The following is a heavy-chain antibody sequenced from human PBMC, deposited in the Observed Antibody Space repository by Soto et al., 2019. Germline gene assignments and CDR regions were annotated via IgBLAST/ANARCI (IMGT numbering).Heavy chain of an antibody. Sequence: PSETLSLTCAVYGWSFSGYYWSWIRQPPGKGLEWIGEINHSGRTNYNPSLKSRVTISVDTSKNQFSLKLSSVTAADTAVYYCARRPAPPHGYSYGYGRPNTHMDVWGKETTVTVSS. V-gene: IGHV4-34*01. CDR3: ARRPAPPHGYSYGYGRPNTHMDV. CDR2: INHSGRT. CDR1: GWSFSGYY. J-gene: IGHJ6*03. D-gene: IGHD5-18*01.